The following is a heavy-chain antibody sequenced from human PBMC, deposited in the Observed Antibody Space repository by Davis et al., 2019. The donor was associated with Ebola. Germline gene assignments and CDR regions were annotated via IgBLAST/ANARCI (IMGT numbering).Heavy chain of an antibody. V-gene: IGHV3-23*01. CDR1: GFIFSDHA. D-gene: IGHD5-24*01. Sequence: PGGSLRLSCTGSGFIFSDHAISWVRQAPGKGLEWVSAISGSGGSTYYADSVKGRFTISRDNSKNTLYLQMNSLRAEDTAVYYCAKQGGYNTFGYWGQGTLVTVSS. CDR2: ISGSGGST. J-gene: IGHJ4*02. CDR3: AKQGGYNTFGY.